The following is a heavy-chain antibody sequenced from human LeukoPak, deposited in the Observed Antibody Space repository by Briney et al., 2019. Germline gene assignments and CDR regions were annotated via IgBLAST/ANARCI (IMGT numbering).Heavy chain of an antibody. CDR2: TNTDGSTT. J-gene: IGHJ4*02. CDR1: GFTFSSHW. V-gene: IGHV3-74*01. Sequence: GSLRLSCAASGFTFSSHWMHWVRQAPGKGLVWVSRTNTDGSTTNYADSVKGRFTVSRDNAKNTLYLQMNSLRAEDTAVYYCARDGHYYDSSGYYTYFDYWGQGTLVTVSS. D-gene: IGHD3-22*01. CDR3: ARDGHYYDSSGYYTYFDY.